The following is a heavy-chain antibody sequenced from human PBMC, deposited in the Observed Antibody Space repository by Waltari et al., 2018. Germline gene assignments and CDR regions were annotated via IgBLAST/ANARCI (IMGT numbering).Heavy chain of an antibody. V-gene: IGHV3-64*07. J-gene: IGHJ4*02. Sequence: EVQLVESGGGLVQPGGSLRLSCAASGFTFSSYAMHWVRQAPGKGLEYVSAISSNGGSTYYADSVKGRFTISRDNSKNTLYLQMGSLRAEDMAVYYCAREGYSSSWCFDYWGQGTLVTVSS. CDR2: ISSNGGST. D-gene: IGHD6-13*01. CDR3: AREGYSSSWCFDY. CDR1: GFTFSSYA.